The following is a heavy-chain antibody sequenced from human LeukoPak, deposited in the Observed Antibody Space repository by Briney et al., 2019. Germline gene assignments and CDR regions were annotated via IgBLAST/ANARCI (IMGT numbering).Heavy chain of an antibody. CDR2: IYPGDSDI. Sequence: GESLKISCKGSGYNFSNYWIGWVRQMSGKGLEWMGIIYPGDSDIRYSPSFQGQVTMSADKSISTAYLQWSSLKASDTAMYYCARSEEGATSNFDYWGQGTLVTVSS. CDR3: ARSEEGATSNFDY. CDR1: GYNFSNYW. V-gene: IGHV5-51*01. J-gene: IGHJ4*02. D-gene: IGHD1-26*01.